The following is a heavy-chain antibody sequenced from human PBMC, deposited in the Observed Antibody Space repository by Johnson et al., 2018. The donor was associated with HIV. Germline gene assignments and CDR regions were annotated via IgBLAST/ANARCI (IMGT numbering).Heavy chain of an antibody. CDR2: ISGGST. V-gene: IGHV3-38-3*01. J-gene: IGHJ3*02. Sequence: VQLVESGGGVVQPGGSLRLSCAASGFTVSSNYMSWVRQAPGKGLEWVSSISGGSTYYADSRKGRFTISRDNSKNTLHLQMNSLRAEDTAVYYCAKESKWESRTPHAFDMWGQGTMVTVSS. D-gene: IGHD1-26*01. CDR3: AKESKWESRTPHAFDM. CDR1: GFTVSSNY.